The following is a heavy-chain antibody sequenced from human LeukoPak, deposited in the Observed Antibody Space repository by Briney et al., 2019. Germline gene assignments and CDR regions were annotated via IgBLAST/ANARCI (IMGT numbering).Heavy chain of an antibody. V-gene: IGHV1-18*01. J-gene: IGHJ5*02. CDR2: MNPNSGNT. D-gene: IGHD3-9*01. CDR1: GYTFTSYD. CDR3: ARRKDYDILTGYLTAGWFDP. Sequence: GASVKVSCKASGYTFTSYDINWVRQATGQGLEWMGWMNPNSGNTNYAQKLQGRVTMTTDTSTGTAYMELRSLRSDDTAVYYCARRKDYDILTGYLTAGWFDPWGQGTLVTVSS.